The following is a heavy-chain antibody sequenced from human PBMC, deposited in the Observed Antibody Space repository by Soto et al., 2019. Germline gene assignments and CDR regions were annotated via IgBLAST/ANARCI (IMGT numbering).Heavy chain of an antibody. Sequence: GGSLRLSCAASGFSFSRYLMTWVRQTPGQGLEWVSSISGRGDATYYADSVKGRFTISRDNSKNTLFLQMNSLGAEDTAVYYCARNRLDYYYGMDVWGQGTTVTVSS. CDR1: GFSFSRYL. D-gene: IGHD3-9*01. V-gene: IGHV3-23*01. J-gene: IGHJ6*02. CDR2: ISGRGDAT. CDR3: ARNRLDYYYGMDV.